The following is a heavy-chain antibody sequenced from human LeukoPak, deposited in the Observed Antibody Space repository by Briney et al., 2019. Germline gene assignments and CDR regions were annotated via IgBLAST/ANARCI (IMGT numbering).Heavy chain of an antibody. CDR1: GFTFDDYA. V-gene: IGHV3-9*01. J-gene: IGHJ4*02. Sequence: GGSLRLSCAASGFTFDDYAMHWVRQAPGKGLEWVSGISWNSGSIGYADSVEGRFTISRDNAKNSLYLQMNSLRAEDTALYYCAKEVGDGYKEDPFDYWGQGTLVTVSS. D-gene: IGHD5-24*01. CDR2: ISWNSGSI. CDR3: AKEVGDGYKEDPFDY.